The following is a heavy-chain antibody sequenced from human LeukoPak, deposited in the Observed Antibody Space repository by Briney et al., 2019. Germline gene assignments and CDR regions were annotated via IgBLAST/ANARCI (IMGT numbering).Heavy chain of an antibody. V-gene: IGHV4-34*01. CDR1: GGSFSGFY. D-gene: IGHD3-3*01. J-gene: IGHJ5*02. CDR2: NNHNKNT. Sequence: SETLSLTCAVSGGSFSGFYWSWIRQSPGKGLEWIGENNHNKNTKYNPSLKSRVTISVDTSKNQFSLKMTSVTAADTAVYYCARRGFGYDDFWKIDPWSQGILVIVSS. CDR3: ARRGFGYDDFWKIDP.